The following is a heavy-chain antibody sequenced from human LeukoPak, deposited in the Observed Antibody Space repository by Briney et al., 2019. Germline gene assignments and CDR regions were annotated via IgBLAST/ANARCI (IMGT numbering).Heavy chain of an antibody. D-gene: IGHD3-10*01. V-gene: IGHV3-66*01. J-gene: IGHJ4*02. CDR1: GFTVSSNY. Sequence: GSLRLSRAASGFTVSSNYMSWVRQAPGRGLEWVSVIYSGGSTYYADSVKGRFTISRDDSKNTLFLQMNSLRAGDTAVYYCARGTVNMVDYWGQGTLVTVSS. CDR3: ARGTVNMVDY. CDR2: IYSGGST.